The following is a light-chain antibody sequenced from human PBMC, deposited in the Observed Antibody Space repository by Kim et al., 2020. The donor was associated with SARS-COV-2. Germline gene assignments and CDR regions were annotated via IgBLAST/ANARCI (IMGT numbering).Light chain of an antibody. CDR1: QDISRY. CDR3: QEIYCASGT. V-gene: IGKV1-39*01. J-gene: IGKJ1*01. CDR2: TAS. Sequence: DIQMTQSPSSLSASVGDRVTITCRASQDISRYLNWYQQKPGKAPKLLIYTASSLQSGVPSRFTGSGSETDFTLTISSLQPEDCATYYRQEIYCASGTFGQGTKADI.